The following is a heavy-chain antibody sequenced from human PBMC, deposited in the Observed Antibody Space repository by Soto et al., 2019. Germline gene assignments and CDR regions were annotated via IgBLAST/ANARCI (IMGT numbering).Heavy chain of an antibody. CDR3: AKDVFVVVVAATHDAFDI. V-gene: IGHV3-23*01. Sequence: EVQLLESGGGLVQPGGSLRLSCAASGFTFSSYAMSWVRQAPGKGLERVSAISGSGGSTYYADSVKGRFTISRDNSKNTLYLQMNSLRAEDTAVYYCAKDVFVVVVAATHDAFDIWGQGTMVTVSS. CDR1: GFTFSSYA. D-gene: IGHD2-15*01. J-gene: IGHJ3*02. CDR2: ISGSGGST.